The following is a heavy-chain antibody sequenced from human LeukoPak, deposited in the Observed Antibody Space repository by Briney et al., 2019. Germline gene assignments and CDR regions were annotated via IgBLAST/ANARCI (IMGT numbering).Heavy chain of an antibody. Sequence: PGGSLRLSCAASGFTFSSYAMSWVRQAPGKGLEWVSAISGSGGSTYYADSVKGRFTISRDNSKNTLYLQMNSLRAEDTAVYYCAKDHGGYCSGGSCYYFDYWGQGTLVTVSS. V-gene: IGHV3-23*01. CDR2: ISGSGGST. D-gene: IGHD2-15*01. CDR1: GFTFSSYA. CDR3: AKDHGGYCSGGSCYYFDY. J-gene: IGHJ4*02.